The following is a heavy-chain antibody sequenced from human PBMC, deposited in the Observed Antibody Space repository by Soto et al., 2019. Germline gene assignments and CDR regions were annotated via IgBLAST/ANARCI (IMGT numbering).Heavy chain of an antibody. CDR1: GYTFTSYG. D-gene: IGHD2-2*01. V-gene: IGHV1-18*01. CDR3: ARGSRYQLHSPGWYFDL. J-gene: IGHJ2*01. Sequence: QVQLVQSGAEVKKPGASVKVSCKASGYTFTSYGISWVRQAPGQGLEWMGWISAYNGNTNYAQKLQGRVTMTTDTSTRTAYMELRSLRSDDTAVYYCARGSRYQLHSPGWYFDLWGRGTLVTVSS. CDR2: ISAYNGNT.